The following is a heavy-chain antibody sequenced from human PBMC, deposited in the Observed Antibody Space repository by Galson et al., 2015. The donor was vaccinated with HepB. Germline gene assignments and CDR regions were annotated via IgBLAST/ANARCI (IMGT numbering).Heavy chain of an antibody. CDR2: ISSSSSTI. Sequence: SLRLSCAASGFTFSSYSMNWVRQAPGKGLEWVSYISSSSSTIYYADSVKGRFTISRDNAKNSLYLQMNSLRAEDTAVYYCVVAAQGRHYYYGMDVWGQGTTVTVAS. D-gene: IGHD2-15*01. V-gene: IGHV3-48*04. CDR1: GFTFSSYS. J-gene: IGHJ6*02. CDR3: VVAAQGRHYYYGMDV.